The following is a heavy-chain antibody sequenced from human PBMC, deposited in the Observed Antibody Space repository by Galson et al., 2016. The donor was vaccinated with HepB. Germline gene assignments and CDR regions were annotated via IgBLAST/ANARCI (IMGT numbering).Heavy chain of an antibody. V-gene: IGHV3-21*01. J-gene: IGHJ2*01. D-gene: IGHD5-18*01. Sequence: SLRLSCAASGFTFSSYNMNWVRQAPGRGLEWVSYISSSSTYIYYTDSVKGRFTISRDNAKNSLYLQMNSLRAEDTAVYYCARDWRFGSSYGYLYIYWYLDLWGRGTLVTVSS. CDR2: ISSSSTYI. CDR3: ARDWRFGSSYGYLYIYWYLDL. CDR1: GFTFSSYN.